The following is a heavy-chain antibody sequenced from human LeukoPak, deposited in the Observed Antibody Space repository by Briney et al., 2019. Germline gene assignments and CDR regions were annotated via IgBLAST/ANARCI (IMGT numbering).Heavy chain of an antibody. V-gene: IGHV1-8*01. D-gene: IGHD6-13*01. Sequence: ASVKVSCKASGYTFTSYDINWVRQATGQGLEWMGWMNPNSGNTGYAQKFPGRVTMTRNTSISTAYMEQSSLRSEDAAVYYCARGRAAGTVDWFDPWGQGTLVTVSS. CDR1: GYTFTSYD. CDR2: MNPNSGNT. J-gene: IGHJ5*02. CDR3: ARGRAAGTVDWFDP.